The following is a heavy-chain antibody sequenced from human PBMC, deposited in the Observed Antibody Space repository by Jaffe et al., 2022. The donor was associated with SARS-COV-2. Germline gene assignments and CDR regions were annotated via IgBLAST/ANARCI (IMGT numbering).Heavy chain of an antibody. D-gene: IGHD1-26*01. Sequence: QVQLQESGPGLVKPSQTLSLTCTVSGGSISSGSYYWSWIRQPAGKGLEWIGRIYTSGSTNYNPSLKSRVTISVDTSKNQFSLKLSSVTAADTAVYYCARGTYYPYYYGMDVWGQGTTVTVSS. V-gene: IGHV4-61*02. CDR1: GGSISSGSYY. CDR2: IYTSGST. CDR3: ARGTYYPYYYGMDV. J-gene: IGHJ6*02.